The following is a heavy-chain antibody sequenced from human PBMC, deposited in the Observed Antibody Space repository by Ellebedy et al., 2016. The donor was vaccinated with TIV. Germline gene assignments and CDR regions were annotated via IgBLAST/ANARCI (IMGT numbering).Heavy chain of an antibody. CDR3: VRGGAAPHNRYFDF. D-gene: IGHD1-14*01. CDR2: FGSGGYS. Sequence: GESLKISCAASGFTFRIYDMHWVRQSIGKGLEWVSAFGSGGYSYYPASVNGRFTISSENAKSSVYLQMNSLRVGDTAVYYCVRGGAAPHNRYFDFWGRGTLVTVSS. CDR1: GFTFRIYD. J-gene: IGHJ2*01. V-gene: IGHV3-13*01.